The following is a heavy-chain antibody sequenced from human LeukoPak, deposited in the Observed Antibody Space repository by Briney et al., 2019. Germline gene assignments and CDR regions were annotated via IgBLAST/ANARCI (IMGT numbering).Heavy chain of an antibody. CDR1: GGSISSYY. CDR3: ARARIRGAFDI. Sequence: PSETLSLTCTVSGGSISSYYWSWIRQPPGKGLEWIGYIYYSGSTNYNPSLKSRVTISVDTSKNQCSLKLSSVSAADTAVYYCARARIRGAFDIWGQGTMVTVSS. J-gene: IGHJ3*02. V-gene: IGHV4-59*01. D-gene: IGHD3-10*01. CDR2: IYYSGST.